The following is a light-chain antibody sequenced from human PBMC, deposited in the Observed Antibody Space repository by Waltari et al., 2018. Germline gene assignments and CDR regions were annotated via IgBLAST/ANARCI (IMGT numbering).Light chain of an antibody. Sequence: QSALTQPASVSGSPGQSLTLHCTGTRSDVGWYDLVYWYKQHPGKAPKLILYESSKRPSGVSNRFSETKSGNTASLTISGLQAEDEAEYYCSSYAGRDTFVVFGGGTKLTVL. V-gene: IGLV2-23*03. CDR2: ESS. CDR3: SSYAGRDTFVV. CDR1: RSDVGWYDL. J-gene: IGLJ2*01.